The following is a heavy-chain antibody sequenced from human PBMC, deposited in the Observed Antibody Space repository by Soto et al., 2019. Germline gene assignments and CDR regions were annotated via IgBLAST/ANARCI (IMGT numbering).Heavy chain of an antibody. Sequence: EVQLVESGGGLVQPGGSLRLSCATSGFILSDCAMNWVRQAPGKGLEWVSYISSSSSVIDYAESVKGRFTVSRDNARNSLYLQMNSLRAEDTDVYYCARDLSWGSNWYYYMDVWGKGTTVTVSS. CDR2: ISSSSSVI. V-gene: IGHV3-48*01. D-gene: IGHD7-27*01. J-gene: IGHJ6*03. CDR3: ARDLSWGSNWYYYMDV. CDR1: GFILSDCA.